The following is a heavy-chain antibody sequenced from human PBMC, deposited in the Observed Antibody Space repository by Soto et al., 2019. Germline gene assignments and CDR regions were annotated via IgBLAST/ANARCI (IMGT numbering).Heavy chain of an antibody. V-gene: IGHV3-21*01. CDR2: IGSSGGYI. Sequence: PGGSLRLSCAVSGFIFSDFSMNWVRQAPGKGLEWVASIGSSGGYIFYADSVKGRFTISRDNAKKSLDLQINSLRAEDTAVYYCAGANKHQSLGGRFGMGVWGRGSTFRISS. J-gene: IGHJ6*02. CDR1: GFIFSDFS. D-gene: IGHD2-2*01. CDR3: AGANKHQSLGGRFGMGV.